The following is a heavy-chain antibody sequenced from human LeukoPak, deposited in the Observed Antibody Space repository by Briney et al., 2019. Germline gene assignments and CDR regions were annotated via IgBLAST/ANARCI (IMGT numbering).Heavy chain of an antibody. CDR3: ARDSGDWFDP. J-gene: IGHJ5*02. V-gene: IGHV4-39*07. CDR2: IYYSGST. CDR1: GGSLRSSNYY. Sequence: PSETLSLTCTVSGGSLRSSNYYWGWIRQPPGKGLEWIGSIYYSGSTYYNPSLKSRVTISVDTSKNEFSLKLSSVTAADTAVYYCARDSGDWFDPWGQGTLVTVSS. D-gene: IGHD3-10*01.